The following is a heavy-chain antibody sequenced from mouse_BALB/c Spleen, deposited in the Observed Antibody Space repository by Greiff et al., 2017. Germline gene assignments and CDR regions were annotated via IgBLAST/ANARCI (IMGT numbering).Heavy chain of an antibody. CDR3: ARYGVRLYYFDY. V-gene: IGHV1-82*01. CDR1: GYAFSSSW. Sequence: QVHVKQSGPELVKPGASVKISCKASGYAFSSSWMNWVKQRPGQGLEWIGRIYPGDGDTNYNGKFKGKATLTADKSSSTAYMQLSSLTSVDSAVYFCARYGVRLYYFDYWGQGTTLTVSS. J-gene: IGHJ2*01. D-gene: IGHD2-14*01. CDR2: IYPGDGDT.